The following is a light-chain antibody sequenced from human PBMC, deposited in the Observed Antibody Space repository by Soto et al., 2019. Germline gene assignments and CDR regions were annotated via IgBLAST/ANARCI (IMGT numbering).Light chain of an antibody. J-gene: IGKJ2*01. CDR1: QSVSSN. CDR2: GAS. Sequence: EIVMTQSPATLSVSPGERATLSCRASQSVSSNLAWYQQKPGXAPRLLIYGASTRATGIPARFSGSGSGTEFTLTISSLQSEDFAVYYCQQYNNWPPTYTFGQGTKLEIK. CDR3: QQYNNWPPTYT. V-gene: IGKV3-15*01.